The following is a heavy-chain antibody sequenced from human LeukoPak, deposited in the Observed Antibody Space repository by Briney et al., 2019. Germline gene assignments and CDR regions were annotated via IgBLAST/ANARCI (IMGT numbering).Heavy chain of an antibody. Sequence: SETLSLTCTVSGGSISSGDYYWGWIRQPPGKGLEWIGSIYYSGSTYYNPSLKSRVTISVDTSKNQFSLKVSSVTAADTAVYYCARDRSHYYYGSGRLRNWFDPWGQGTLVTVSS. D-gene: IGHD3-10*01. CDR1: GGSISSGDYY. CDR2: IYYSGST. J-gene: IGHJ5*02. CDR3: ARDRSHYYYGSGRLRNWFDP. V-gene: IGHV4-39*07.